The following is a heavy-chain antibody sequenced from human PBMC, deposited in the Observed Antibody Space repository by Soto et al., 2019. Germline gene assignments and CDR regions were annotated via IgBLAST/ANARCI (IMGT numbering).Heavy chain of an antibody. CDR1: GGSFSGYF. V-gene: IGHV4-34*01. CDR2: INHSGNT. Sequence: SETLSLTCAVYGGSFSGYFWNWVRQPPGKGLEWIGEINHSGNTKYNPSLKSRVTLSVDTSKNQFSLRVFSVTAADTAVYYCARDLSGYYYGMDVWGQGTTVTVSS. J-gene: IGHJ6*02. CDR3: ARDLSGYYYGMDV.